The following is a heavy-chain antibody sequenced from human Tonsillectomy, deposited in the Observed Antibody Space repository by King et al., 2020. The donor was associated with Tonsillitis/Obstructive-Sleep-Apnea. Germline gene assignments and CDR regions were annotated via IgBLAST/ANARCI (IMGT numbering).Heavy chain of an antibody. D-gene: IGHD1-14*01. CDR1: GFTFSNAW. V-gene: IGHV3-15*01. CDR3: TGRNQFDY. Sequence: VQLVESGGGLLKPGGSLRLSCVVSGFTFSNAWVSWVRQAPGKGLEWVGRIKSKTDGGTTDYAAPVKGRFTISRDDSKNTLYLQMNSLKTEDTAMYYCTGRNQFDYWGQGTLVTVSS. J-gene: IGHJ4*02. CDR2: IKSKTDGGTT.